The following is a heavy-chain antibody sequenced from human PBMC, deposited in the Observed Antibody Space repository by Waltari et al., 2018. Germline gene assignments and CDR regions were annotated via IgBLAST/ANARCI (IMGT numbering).Heavy chain of an antibody. CDR1: GYTFMDYF. V-gene: IGHV1-69-2*01. CDR3: APLPGGSGQTFDY. D-gene: IGHD3-10*01. J-gene: IGHJ4*02. CDR2: IDHEDGET. Sequence: EVELVQSGAEVKKPGATVKLSCKASGYTFMDYFMHWVQQAPGKGLEWLGRIDHEDGETVYSEKFQGRVTITADTSTDTAYMELSSLTSGDTAVYYCAPLPGGSGQTFDYWGQGTLVTVSS.